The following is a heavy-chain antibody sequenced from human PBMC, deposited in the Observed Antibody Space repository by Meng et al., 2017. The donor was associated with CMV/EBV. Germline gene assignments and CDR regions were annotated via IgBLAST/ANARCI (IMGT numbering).Heavy chain of an antibody. D-gene: IGHD3-3*01. CDR3: ARDPNLDTIFGVVINLYYYGMDV. V-gene: IGHV3-7*01. J-gene: IGHJ6*02. Sequence: GESLKISCAASGFTFSSYWMSWVRQAPGKGLEWVANIKQDGSEKYYVDSVKGRFTISRDNAKNSLYLQMNSLRAEDTAVYYCARDPNLDTIFGVVINLYYYGMDVWGQGTTVTVSS. CDR1: GFTFSSYW. CDR2: IKQDGSEK.